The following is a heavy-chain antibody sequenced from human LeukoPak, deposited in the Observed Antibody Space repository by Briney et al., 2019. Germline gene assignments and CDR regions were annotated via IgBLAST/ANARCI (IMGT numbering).Heavy chain of an antibody. CDR3: ARLYYYGPGESSFDY. CDR1: GGSISSSNW. J-gene: IGHJ4*02. CDR2: IYHSGST. V-gene: IGHV4-4*02. Sequence: SGTLSLTCAVSGGSISSSNWWSWVRQPPGKGLEWIGEIYHSGSTNYNPSLKSRVTISVDKSKNQFSLKLSSVTAADTAVYYCARLYYYGPGESSFDYWGQGTLVTVSS. D-gene: IGHD3-10*01.